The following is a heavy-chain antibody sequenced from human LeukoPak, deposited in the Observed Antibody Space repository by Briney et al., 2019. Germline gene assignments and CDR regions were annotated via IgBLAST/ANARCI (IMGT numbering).Heavy chain of an antibody. J-gene: IGHJ4*02. CDR3: ARGTMFPYYFDY. CDR2: ISSSSSYI. Sequence: GGSLRLSCAASGFKFSSYSMKWVRQAPGKGLEWVSFISSSSSYIYYADSLKGRFTISRDNAKNSLYLQMNSLRTEDTAVYYCARGTMFPYYFDYWGQGTLVTVSS. CDR1: GFKFSSYS. D-gene: IGHD3-10*02. V-gene: IGHV3-21*01.